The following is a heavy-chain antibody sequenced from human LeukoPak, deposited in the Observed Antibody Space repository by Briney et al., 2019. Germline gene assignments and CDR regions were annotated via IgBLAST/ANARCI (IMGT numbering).Heavy chain of an antibody. V-gene: IGHV3-48*03. J-gene: IGHJ4*02. CDR1: GFTFSSYE. Sequence: PGGSLRLSCAASGFTFSSYEMNWFRQAPGKGLEWVSYISSSGSTIYYADSVKGRFTISRDNAKNSLYLQMNSLRAEDTAVYYCAREIQKWSYWGQGTLVTVSS. CDR2: ISSSGSTI. D-gene: IGHD5-18*01. CDR3: AREIQKWSY.